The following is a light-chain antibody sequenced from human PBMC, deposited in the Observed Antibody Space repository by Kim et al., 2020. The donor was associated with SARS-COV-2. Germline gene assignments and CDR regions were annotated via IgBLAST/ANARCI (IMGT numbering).Light chain of an antibody. Sequence: SITISCTGPSSDVGGYNLASWYQKRPGKAPKLMIYEVSKRPSGVSNRFSGSKSGNTASLTISGLQAEDEADYYCCSYAGSSTPVVFGGGTQLTVL. CDR3: CSYAGSSTPVV. CDR1: SSDVGGYNL. CDR2: EVS. J-gene: IGLJ2*01. V-gene: IGLV2-23*02.